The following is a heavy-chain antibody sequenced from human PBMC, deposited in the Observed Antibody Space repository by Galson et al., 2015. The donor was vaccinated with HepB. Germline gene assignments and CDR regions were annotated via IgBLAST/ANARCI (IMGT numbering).Heavy chain of an antibody. D-gene: IGHD6-19*01. Sequence: SLRLSCAASGFTFSSYSMNWVRQAPGKGLEWVSSISSSSYIYYADSVKGRFTISRDNAKNSLYLQMNSLRAEDTAVYYCARDVRGWYDGYYFDYWGQGTLVTVSS. CDR1: GFTFSSYS. V-gene: IGHV3-21*01. J-gene: IGHJ4*02. CDR2: ISSSSYI. CDR3: ARDVRGWYDGYYFDY.